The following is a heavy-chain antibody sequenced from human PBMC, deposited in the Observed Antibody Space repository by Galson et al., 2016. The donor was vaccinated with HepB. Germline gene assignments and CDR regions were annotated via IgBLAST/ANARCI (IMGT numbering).Heavy chain of an antibody. CDR3: AKDRRYYDSSGYFWEGYYYDGMDV. Sequence: LRLSCAASGFTFSSYGMHWVRQAPGKGLEWVAVISYDGSDKYYADSVKGRFAISRDNSKNTLNLQMNSLRAEDTAVYYCAKDRRYYDSSGYFWEGYYYDGMDVWGQGTTVTVSS. V-gene: IGHV3-30*18. CDR1: GFTFSSYG. CDR2: ISYDGSDK. J-gene: IGHJ6*02. D-gene: IGHD3-22*01.